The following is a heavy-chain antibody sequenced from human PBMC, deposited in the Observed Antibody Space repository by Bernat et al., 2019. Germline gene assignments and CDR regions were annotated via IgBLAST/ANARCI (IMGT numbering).Heavy chain of an antibody. J-gene: IGHJ5*02. CDR2: SYYSGTT. Sequence: QLQLQESGPGLVKPSETLSLTCTVSGGSITSSSFYWGWIRQPPGKGLEWIATSYYSGTTYYNPSLKSRVAVSVDTSNNQFSLILSSVTAADTAVYYCARRSSNYIYSWFDPWGQGTLVTVSS. CDR3: ARRSSNYIYSWFDP. D-gene: IGHD4-11*01. CDR1: GGSITSSSFY. V-gene: IGHV4-39*01.